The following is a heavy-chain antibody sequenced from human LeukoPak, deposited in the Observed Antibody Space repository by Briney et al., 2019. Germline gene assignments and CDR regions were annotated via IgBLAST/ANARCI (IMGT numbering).Heavy chain of an antibody. V-gene: IGHV1-46*01. CDR1: GYTFTSYY. CDR3: ARSRYCSGGSCYPGDY. J-gene: IGHJ4*02. Sequence: RASVKVSCKASGYTFTSYYMHWARQAPGQGLEWMGIINPSGGSTSYAQKFQGRVTMTRDMSTSTVYMELSSLRSEDTAVYYCARSRYCSGGSCYPGDYWGQGTLVTVSS. CDR2: INPSGGST. D-gene: IGHD2-15*01.